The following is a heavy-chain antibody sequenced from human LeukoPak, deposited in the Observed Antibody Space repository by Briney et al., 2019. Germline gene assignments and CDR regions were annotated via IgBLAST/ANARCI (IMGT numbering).Heavy chain of an antibody. CDR1: GGSISSYY. CDR2: IYYSGST. CDR3: AGGGTAMDSWFDP. Sequence: SETLSLTCTVSGGSISSYYWSWIRQPPGKGLEWIGYIYYSGSTNYNPSLKSRVTISVDTSKNQFSLKLSSVTAADTAVYYCAGGGTAMDSWFDPWGQGTLVTVSS. D-gene: IGHD5-18*01. V-gene: IGHV4-59*01. J-gene: IGHJ5*02.